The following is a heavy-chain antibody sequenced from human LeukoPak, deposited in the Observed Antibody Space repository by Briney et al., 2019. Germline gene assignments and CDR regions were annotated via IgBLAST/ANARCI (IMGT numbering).Heavy chain of an antibody. Sequence: GASVKVSCKASGYTFTSYGISWVRQAPGQGLEWMGWISAYNGNTNYAQKLQGRVTMTADTSTSTAYMELRSLRSDDTAVYYCARLGEGDYYDSSQNGDGYWGQGTLVTVSS. J-gene: IGHJ4*02. CDR2: ISAYNGNT. CDR1: GYTFTSYG. D-gene: IGHD3-22*01. V-gene: IGHV1-18*01. CDR3: ARLGEGDYYDSSQNGDGY.